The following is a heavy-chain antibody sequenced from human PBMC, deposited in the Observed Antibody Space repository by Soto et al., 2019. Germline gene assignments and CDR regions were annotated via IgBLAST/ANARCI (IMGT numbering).Heavy chain of an antibody. CDR1: GYTFTGYY. J-gene: IGHJ6*02. CDR2: INPNSGGT. V-gene: IGHV1-2*02. CDR3: ARDHGYDFWSGPYYYYYGMDV. D-gene: IGHD3-3*01. Sequence: ASVKVSCKASGYTFTGYYMHWVRQAPGQGLEWMGWINPNSGGTNYAQKFQGRVTMTRDTSISTAYMELSRLRSDDTAVYYCARDHGYDFWSGPYYYYYGMDVWGQGTTVTVSS.